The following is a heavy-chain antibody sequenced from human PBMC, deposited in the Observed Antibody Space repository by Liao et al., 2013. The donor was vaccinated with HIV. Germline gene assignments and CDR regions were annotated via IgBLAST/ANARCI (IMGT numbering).Heavy chain of an antibody. J-gene: IGHJ4*02. Sequence: QVQLQESGPGLVKPSQTLSLTCTVSGGSISSGSYWSWIRQPAGKGLEWIGRIYASGSINYNPSLASRATISLDTSKNQFSLNLKSVTVADTAVYYCARDPGAYYVDFWGQGTLVTVSS. CDR1: GGSISSGSY. V-gene: IGHV4-61*02. CDR2: IYASGSI. CDR3: ARDPGAYYVDF.